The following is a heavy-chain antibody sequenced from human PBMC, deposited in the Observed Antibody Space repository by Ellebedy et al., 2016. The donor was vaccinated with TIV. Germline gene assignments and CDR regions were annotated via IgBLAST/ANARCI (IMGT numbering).Heavy chain of an antibody. CDR3: ATRAATAGPYYYYGMDV. V-gene: IGHV1-24*01. D-gene: IGHD2-15*01. J-gene: IGHJ6*02. CDR2: FDPEDGET. CDR1: GYTLTDLS. Sequence: ASVKVSCKVSGYTLTDLSMHWVRQAPGKGLEWMGGFDPEDGETIYAQKFQGRVTMTEDTSTDTAYMELSSLRSEDTAVYYCATRAATAGPYYYYGMDVWGQGTTVTVSS.